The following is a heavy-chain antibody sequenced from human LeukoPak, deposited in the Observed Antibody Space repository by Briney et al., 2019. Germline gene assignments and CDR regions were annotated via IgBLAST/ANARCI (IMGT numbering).Heavy chain of an antibody. V-gene: IGHV3-11*04. J-gene: IGHJ4*02. Sequence: GGSLRLSCAVWGFTFSDYYMSWIRQAPGKGVEWVSYISGSGNTVYYADSVRGRFTVSRDNAKNSLYLQMNSLRADDTAVFYCAGGSGSYRNDYWGQGTLVTVSS. CDR2: ISGSGNTV. D-gene: IGHD1-26*01. CDR1: GFTFSDYY. CDR3: AGGSGSYRNDY.